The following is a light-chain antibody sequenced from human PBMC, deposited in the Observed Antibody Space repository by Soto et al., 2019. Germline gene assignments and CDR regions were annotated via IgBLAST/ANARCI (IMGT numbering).Light chain of an antibody. V-gene: IGKV3-11*01. CDR2: GAS. Sequence: EIVLTQSPATLSLSPGERATLSCRASQSVDNYLAWYQQKPGQAPRLLIYGASNRATGIPDRFSGSGSGTDFTLTISRLEPEDFAVYYCQQRSNWPQITFGQGTRLEIK. CDR1: QSVDNY. J-gene: IGKJ5*01. CDR3: QQRSNWPQIT.